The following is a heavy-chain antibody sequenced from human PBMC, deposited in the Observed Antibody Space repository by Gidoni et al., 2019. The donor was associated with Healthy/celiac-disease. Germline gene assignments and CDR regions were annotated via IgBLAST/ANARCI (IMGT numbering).Heavy chain of an antibody. Sequence: QVQLVESGGGVVQPGRSLRLSCAASGFTFSTYAMHWVHQAPGKGLEWVAFISYDGSNKYYADSVKGRFTISRDNSKNTLYLQMNSLRAEDTAVYYCARAAHTALDYWGQGTLVTVSS. CDR2: ISYDGSNK. CDR3: ARAAHTALDY. CDR1: GFTFSTYA. J-gene: IGHJ4*02. D-gene: IGHD5-18*01. V-gene: IGHV3-30-3*01.